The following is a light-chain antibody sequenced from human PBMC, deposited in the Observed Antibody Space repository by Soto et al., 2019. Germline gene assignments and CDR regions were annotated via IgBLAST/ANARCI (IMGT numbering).Light chain of an antibody. CDR1: SSDVGAYNY. CDR2: DVT. J-gene: IGLJ1*01. Sequence: SVLTQPASVSGSPGQSITISCNGTSSDVGAYNYVSWYQQHPGKAPKLMIYDVTNRPSGVSNRFSGSKSGYTASLTISGLQAEDEADYYCSSYTTSSTYVFGTGTKVTVL. V-gene: IGLV2-14*03. CDR3: SSYTTSSTYV.